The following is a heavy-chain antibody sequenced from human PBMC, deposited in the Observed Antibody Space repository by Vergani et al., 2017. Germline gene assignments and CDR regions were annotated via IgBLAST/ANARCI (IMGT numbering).Heavy chain of an antibody. J-gene: IGHJ4*02. CDR1: GYTFTGYY. CDR3: GRDRLSTWIQLMDY. D-gene: IGHD5-18*01. Sequence: QVQLVQSGAEVKKPGASVKVSCKASGYTFTGYYMHWVRQAPGQGLEWMGWSNPNSGGTNYAQKFQGRVTMTRDTTISTAYMELRRMISDDTAVYYCGRDRLSTWIQLMDYWGQGTLVTVSS. V-gene: IGHV1-2*02. CDR2: SNPNSGGT.